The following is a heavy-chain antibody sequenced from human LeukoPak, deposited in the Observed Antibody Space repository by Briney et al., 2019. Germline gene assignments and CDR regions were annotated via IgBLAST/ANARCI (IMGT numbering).Heavy chain of an antibody. CDR2: INPNSGGT. CDR3: ATHYDSSGYYLTGAFDI. J-gene: IGHJ3*02. CDR1: GYTFTGYY. D-gene: IGHD3-22*01. V-gene: IGHV1-2*02. Sequence: GASVKVSCKASGYTFTGYYMHWVRQAPGQGLEWMGWINPNSGGTNYAQKFQGRVTMTRDTSISTAYVELSRLRSDDTAVYYCATHYDSSGYYLTGAFDIWGQGTMVTVSS.